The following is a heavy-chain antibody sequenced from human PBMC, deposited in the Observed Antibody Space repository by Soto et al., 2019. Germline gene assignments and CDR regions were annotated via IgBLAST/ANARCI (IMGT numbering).Heavy chain of an antibody. Sequence: EVLLVESGGGLVEPGGSLRLSCAASGFTFSNAWMSWVRQAPGKGLEWVGRIKSKTNGGTTDYAAPVKGRFAISRDDSRYTVYLQMNSLKTEDTVVYYCTTDDPINKYWGQGTLVTVSS. CDR1: GFTFSNAW. CDR2: IKSKTNGGTT. V-gene: IGHV3-15*05. J-gene: IGHJ1*01. CDR3: TTDDPINKY.